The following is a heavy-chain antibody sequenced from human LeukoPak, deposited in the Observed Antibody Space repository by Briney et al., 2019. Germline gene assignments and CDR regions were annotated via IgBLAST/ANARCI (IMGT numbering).Heavy chain of an antibody. D-gene: IGHD2-2*01. V-gene: IGHV1-2*02. CDR2: INPNSCGT. J-gene: IGHJ5*02. CDR1: GYTFTGCY. CDR3: AREWVPAAILTTNNNWFDP. Sequence: ASVTVSCKASGYTFTGCYMHWVRKAPGQALEWMGWINPNSCGTNYAQKLQGRATMTTDTSISTAYMELSRLRSDGTAVTYCAREWVPAAILTTNNNWFDPWGEGTLVTVSS.